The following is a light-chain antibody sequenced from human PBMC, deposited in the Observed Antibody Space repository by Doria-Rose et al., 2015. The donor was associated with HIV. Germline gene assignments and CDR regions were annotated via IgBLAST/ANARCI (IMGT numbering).Light chain of an antibody. Sequence: IRVTQSPSFLSASVGDRVSITCRASQDISRLLVWYQQKPGKAPKLLIYVASTLEGGVPSRFSGSGSGTEFTLTISSLQPEGFATYHCQQINSYPYTFGQGTKREV. J-gene: IGKJ2*01. CDR3: QQINSYPYT. V-gene: IGKV1-9*01. CDR2: VAS. CDR1: QDISRL.